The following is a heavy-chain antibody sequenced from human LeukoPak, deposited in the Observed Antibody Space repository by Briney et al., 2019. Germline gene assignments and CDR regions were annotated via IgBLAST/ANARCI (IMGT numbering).Heavy chain of an antibody. J-gene: IGHJ4*02. CDR2: INAGNGNT. V-gene: IGHV1-3*01. Sequence: ASVKVSCKASGYTFTSYAMHWVRQAPGQRLEWMGWINAGNGNTKYSQKFQGRVTMTRDTSTSTVYMELSSLRSEDTAVYYCASKKPGRTSYFDYWGQGTLVTVSS. CDR3: ASKKPGRTSYFDY. D-gene: IGHD1-1*01. CDR1: GYTFTSYA.